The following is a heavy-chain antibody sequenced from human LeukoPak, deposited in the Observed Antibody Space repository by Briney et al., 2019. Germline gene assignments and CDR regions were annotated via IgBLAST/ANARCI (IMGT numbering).Heavy chain of an antibody. V-gene: IGHV4-61*08. CDR2: IYYSGST. CDR3: ARDRVRGNSNPFFDY. D-gene: IGHD4-11*01. J-gene: IGHJ4*02. CDR1: GGSISSGGYY. Sequence: SETLSLTCTVSGGSISSGGYYWSWIRQPPGKGLEWIGYIYYSGSTNYNPSLKSRVTISVDTSKNQFSLKLSSVTAADTAVYYCARDRVRGNSNPFFDYWGQGTLVTVSS.